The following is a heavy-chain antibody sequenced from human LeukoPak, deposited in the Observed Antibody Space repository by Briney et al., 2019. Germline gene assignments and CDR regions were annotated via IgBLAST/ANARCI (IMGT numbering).Heavy chain of an antibody. CDR1: GDSLSSYY. Sequence: SETLSLTCSVSGDSLSSYYWSWIRQPAGKGLEWIGRIYPNEGRTDDNPSLKSRVTMSLDTSKNQWSLKLRSVTAADTAVYYCARDVHGRSLDPWGRGTLVSVPS. V-gene: IGHV4-4*07. CDR3: ARDVHGRSLDP. J-gene: IGHJ5*02. CDR2: IYPNEGRT.